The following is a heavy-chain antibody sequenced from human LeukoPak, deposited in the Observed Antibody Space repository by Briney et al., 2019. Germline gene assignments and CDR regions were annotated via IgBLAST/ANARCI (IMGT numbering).Heavy chain of an antibody. J-gene: IGHJ4*02. Sequence: GGSLRLSCTASGFTFGDYAMSWVRQAPGKGLEWVGFIRSKAYGSTTEYGASVKGRLTISRDDSKRTAYLQMNSLKSEDTAVYYCTSSHSLAYCGGDCYSDYWGQGTLVTVSS. CDR3: TSSHSLAYCGGDCYSDY. V-gene: IGHV3-49*04. CDR1: GFTFGDYA. D-gene: IGHD2-21*01. CDR2: IRSKAYGSTT.